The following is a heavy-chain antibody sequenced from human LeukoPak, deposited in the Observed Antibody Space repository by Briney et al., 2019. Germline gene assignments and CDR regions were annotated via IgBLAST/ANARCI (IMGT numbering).Heavy chain of an antibody. J-gene: IGHJ6*02. CDR2: ISYDGSNK. CDR1: GFTFSSYA. Sequence: GGSLRLSCAAPGFTFSSYAMHWVRQAPGKGLEWVAVISYDGSNKYYADSVKGRFTISRDNSKNTLYLQMNSLRAEDTAVYYCARDYYYGMDVWGQGTTVTVSS. V-gene: IGHV3-30*04. CDR3: ARDYYYGMDV.